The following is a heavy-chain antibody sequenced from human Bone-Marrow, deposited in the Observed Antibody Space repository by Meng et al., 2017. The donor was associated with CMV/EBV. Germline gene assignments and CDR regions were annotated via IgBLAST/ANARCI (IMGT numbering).Heavy chain of an antibody. CDR1: GFTFSDYY. Sequence: GESLKISCAASGFTFSDYYMSWIRQAPGKGLEWVSYISSSGSTRYYGDSVRGRFTISRDNAENSLYLQMNSLRAEDTAVYYCTREGIYADTGDAFEIWGQGTMVAVSS. CDR3: TREGIYADTGDAFEI. D-gene: IGHD2/OR15-2a*01. V-gene: IGHV3-11*04. CDR2: ISSSGSTR. J-gene: IGHJ3*02.